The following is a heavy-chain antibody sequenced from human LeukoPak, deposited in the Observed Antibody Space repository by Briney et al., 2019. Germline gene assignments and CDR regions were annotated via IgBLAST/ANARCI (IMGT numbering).Heavy chain of an antibody. Sequence: GGSLRLSCAASGFTFSSYWMSWVRQAPGKGLEWVANIKQDGSEKYYVDSVKGRYTISRDNAKNSLYLQMNSLRAEDTAVYYCAISGYSSTDAFDIWGQGTMVTVSS. CDR2: IKQDGSEK. CDR3: AISGYSSTDAFDI. CDR1: GFTFSSYW. D-gene: IGHD6-19*01. J-gene: IGHJ3*02. V-gene: IGHV3-7*01.